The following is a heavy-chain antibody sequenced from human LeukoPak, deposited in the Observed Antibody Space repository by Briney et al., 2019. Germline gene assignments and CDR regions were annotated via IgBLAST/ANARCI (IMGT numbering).Heavy chain of an antibody. V-gene: IGHV4-61*02. D-gene: IGHD6-13*01. J-gene: IGHJ6*03. CDR1: GGSISSGSYY. CDR3: ARDRIAAALDYYMDV. CDR2: IYTSGST. Sequence: SQTLSLTCTVSGGSISSGSYYWSWIRQPAGKGLEWIGRIYTSGSTNYNSSLKSRVTISVDTSKNQFSLKLSSVTAADTAVYYCARDRIAAALDYYMDVWGKGTTVTVSS.